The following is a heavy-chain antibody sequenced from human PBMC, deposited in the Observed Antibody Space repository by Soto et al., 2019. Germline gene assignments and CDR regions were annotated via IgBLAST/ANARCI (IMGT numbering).Heavy chain of an antibody. CDR3: ASLVVIPLYFDY. D-gene: IGHD3-22*01. V-gene: IGHV4-31*03. CDR2: IYYSGST. Sequence: PSETLSLTCTVSGGSISIGGYYWSWISQHPGKGLEWIGYIYYSGSTYYNPSLKSRVTISVDTSKNQFSLKLSSVTAADTAVYYCASLVVIPLYFDYWGQGTLVTVSS. J-gene: IGHJ4*02. CDR1: GGSISIGGYY.